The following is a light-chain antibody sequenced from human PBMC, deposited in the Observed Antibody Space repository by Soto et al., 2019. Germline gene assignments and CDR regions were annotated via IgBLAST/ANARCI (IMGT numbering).Light chain of an antibody. V-gene: IGKV2-30*01. J-gene: IGKJ5*01. CDR2: KVS. CDR3: MQGTHWPPIT. Sequence: DVVVTQSPLSLPVTLGQASSIWGRAGQGVFYSDGNTYLSWFHQRTGQSPRRLIYKVSNRDSGVPDRFSGSGSGTDFTLKISRVEAEDVGVYYCMQGTHWPPITFGQGTRLEI. CDR1: QGVFYSDGNTY.